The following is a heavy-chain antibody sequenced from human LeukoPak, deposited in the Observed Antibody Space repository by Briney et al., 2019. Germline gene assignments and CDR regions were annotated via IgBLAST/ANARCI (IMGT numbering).Heavy chain of an antibody. CDR2: IYYSGST. CDR3: ARRSRITIFGVVINDAFDI. D-gene: IGHD3-3*01. Sequence: PSETLSLTCTVSGGYISSYYWSWIRQPPGKGLEWIGYIYYSGSTNYNPSLKSRVTISVDTSKNQFSLKLSSVTAADTAVYYCARRSRITIFGVVINDAFDIWGQGTMVTVSS. J-gene: IGHJ3*02. V-gene: IGHV4-59*08. CDR1: GGYISSYY.